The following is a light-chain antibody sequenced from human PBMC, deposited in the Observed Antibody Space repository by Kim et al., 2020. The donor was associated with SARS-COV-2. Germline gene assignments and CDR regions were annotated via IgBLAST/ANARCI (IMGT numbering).Light chain of an antibody. V-gene: IGKV3-11*01. J-gene: IGKJ2*01. CDR3: QHRRTWPLT. Sequence: SLCPGQKATYSCRASQYIDNWLAWYQQKPGQVPRLLIYDASNRATGIPARFRGRGSGTDFTLTISSLEPEDFAVYYCQHRRTWPLTFGQGTKLEIK. CDR1: QYIDNW. CDR2: DAS.